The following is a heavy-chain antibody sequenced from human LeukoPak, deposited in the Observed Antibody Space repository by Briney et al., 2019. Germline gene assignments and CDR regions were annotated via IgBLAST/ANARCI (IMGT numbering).Heavy chain of an antibody. V-gene: IGHV4-34*01. CDR3: ARHGPPSDIDYGDYMDV. D-gene: IGHD4-17*01. CDR1: GGSFSGYY. Sequence: SETLSLTCAVYGGSFSGYYWSWIRQPPGKGLEWIGEINHSGSTNYNPSLKSRVTISVDTSKNQFSLKLSSVTAADTAVYYCARHGPPSDIDYGDYMDVWGKGTTVTGSS. J-gene: IGHJ6*03. CDR2: INHSGST.